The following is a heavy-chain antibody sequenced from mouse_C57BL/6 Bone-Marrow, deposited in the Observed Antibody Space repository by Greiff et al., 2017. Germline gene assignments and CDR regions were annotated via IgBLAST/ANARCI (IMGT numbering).Heavy chain of an antibody. J-gene: IGHJ2*01. CDR1: GYTFTNYW. CDR3: AKLFITTVFSIDS. D-gene: IGHD1-1*01. Sequence: QVQLQQSGAELVRPGTSVKMSCKASGYTFTNYWIGWAKQRPGHGLEWIGDIYPGGGYTKYNEKFKGKATLTADKSSSTAYMQFSSLTSEDSAIYFSAKLFITTVFSIDSWGEGTPLTDSS. CDR2: IYPGGGYT. V-gene: IGHV1-63*01.